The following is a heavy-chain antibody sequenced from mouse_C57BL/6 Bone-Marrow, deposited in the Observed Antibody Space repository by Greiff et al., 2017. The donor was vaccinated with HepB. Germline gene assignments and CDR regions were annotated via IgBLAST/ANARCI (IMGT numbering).Heavy chain of an antibody. CDR1: GFSINSDCY. Sequence: EVKLLESGPSLVRPSQTLSLTCTVTGFSINSDCYWIWIRQFPGNKLEYIGYTFYSGITYYNPSLESRTYITRDTSKNQFSLKLSSVTTEDTATYYCAGGLRLYWYFYVWGTGTTVTVSS. J-gene: IGHJ1*03. V-gene: IGHV3-3*01. D-gene: IGHD2-4*01. CDR2: TFYSGIT. CDR3: AGGLRLYWYFYV.